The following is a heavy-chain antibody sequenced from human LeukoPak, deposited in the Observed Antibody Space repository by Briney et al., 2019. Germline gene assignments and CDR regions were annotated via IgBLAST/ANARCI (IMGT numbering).Heavy chain of an antibody. Sequence: GGTLRLSCAASGFSFNNYGMSWVRQAPGKGLEWVSVIYSGGFTYYADSVKGRFSISRDNSKNTLYLQMNSLRAEDTAVYYCARAGRGSYPIDYWGQGTLVTVSS. CDR3: ARAGRGSYPIDY. V-gene: IGHV3-66*01. D-gene: IGHD1-26*01. CDR2: IYSGGFT. J-gene: IGHJ4*02. CDR1: GFSFNNYG.